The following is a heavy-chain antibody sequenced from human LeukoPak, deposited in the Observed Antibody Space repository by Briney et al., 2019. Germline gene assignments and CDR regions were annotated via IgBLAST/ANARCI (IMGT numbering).Heavy chain of an antibody. CDR1: GGSISSGGYY. J-gene: IGHJ4*02. CDR3: TRGAGWLIDY. D-gene: IGHD3-16*01. Sequence: PSETLSLTCTVSGGSISSGGYYWSWIRQPPGKGLEWIGYFYNSGRSTYNPSLKSRVTISADTSKNQFSLKLNSLTTADTAVYYCTRGAGWLIDYWGQGILVTVSS. V-gene: IGHV4-61*08. CDR2: FYNSGRS.